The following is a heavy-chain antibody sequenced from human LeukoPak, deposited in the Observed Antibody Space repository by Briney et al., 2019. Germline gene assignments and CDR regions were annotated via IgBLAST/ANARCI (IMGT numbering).Heavy chain of an antibody. V-gene: IGHV4-59*08. J-gene: IGHJ4*02. CDR2: IYYSGTT. Sequence: PSETLSLTCTVSGGSISSYYWSWIRQPPGKGLERIGYIYYSGTTNYNPSLKSRVTISVDTSNNQFSLKLSSVTAADTAVYYCARSLGGVWLAGFAYWGQGTLVTVSS. CDR1: GGSISSYY. CDR3: ARSLGGVWLAGFAY. D-gene: IGHD3-10*01.